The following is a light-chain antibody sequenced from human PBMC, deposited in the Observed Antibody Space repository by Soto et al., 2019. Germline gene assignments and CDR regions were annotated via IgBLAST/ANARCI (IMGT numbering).Light chain of an antibody. CDR1: QSVSSN. J-gene: IGKJ4*01. V-gene: IGKV3-15*01. CDR3: QQYHMWPLT. Sequence: EMVMTQSPATLSMSPGERXTLSCRASQSVSSNLAWYQQKPGQAPRLLIYGASTRAGGIPARFSGSGSGTEFTLTISSLQSEDVGVYFCQQYHMWPLTSGGGTKVESK. CDR2: GAS.